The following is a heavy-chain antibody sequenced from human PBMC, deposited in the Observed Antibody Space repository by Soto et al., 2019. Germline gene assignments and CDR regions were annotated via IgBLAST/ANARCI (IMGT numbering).Heavy chain of an antibody. V-gene: IGHV2-5*02. CDR2: VFWDDDK. D-gene: IGHD2-2*01. J-gene: IGHJ4*02. Sequence: QITLRESGPTLVQPTQTLTLTCTFSGFSLSTSGVGVGWIRQPPGNALELVALVFWDDDKRYSTLQKNSVTITKDNSKNQVVRTMTNMDPVDPGTYYCAHRSTTDVVAFGFWGKGTRVTVSS. CDR1: GFSLSTSGVG. CDR3: AHRSTTDVVAFGF.